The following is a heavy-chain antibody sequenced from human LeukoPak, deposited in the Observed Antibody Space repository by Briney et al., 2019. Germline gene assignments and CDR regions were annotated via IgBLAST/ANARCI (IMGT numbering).Heavy chain of an antibody. V-gene: IGHV3-23*01. D-gene: IGHD6-6*01. J-gene: IGHJ6*04. CDR2: IGDSGGST. Sequence: PGGSLRPSCAASGFTFSNHAMSWVRQAPGKGLEWVSVIGDSGGSTYYADSVKGRFTISRDNSKNTLYLQMNSLRADDTAVYHCAKGGASSPYTYIDVWGKGTTVIVSS. CDR3: AKGGASSPYTYIDV. CDR1: GFTFSNHA.